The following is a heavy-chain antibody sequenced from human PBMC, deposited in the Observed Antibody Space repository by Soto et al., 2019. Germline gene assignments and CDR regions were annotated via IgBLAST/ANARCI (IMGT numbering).Heavy chain of an antibody. CDR3: ARGDPYSDTLRNDAFDI. CDR1: GVPFCSYA. V-gene: IGHV3-64*01. D-gene: IGHD5-18*01. CDR2: IGSDGGNT. Sequence: GGSLRLSCAASGVPFCSYAMHWGRRGRGWGLEYVSAIGSDGGNTYYANSVKDRFTISRDNSKNTLYLQMGSLRTEDMAVYYCARGDPYSDTLRNDAFDIWGQGTMVTVSS. J-gene: IGHJ3*02.